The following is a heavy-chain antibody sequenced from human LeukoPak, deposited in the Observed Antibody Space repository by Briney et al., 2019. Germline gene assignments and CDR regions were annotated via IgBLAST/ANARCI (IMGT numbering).Heavy chain of an antibody. J-gene: IGHJ6*03. V-gene: IGHV3-23*01. CDR1: GFTFSSYA. Sequence: GGSLRLSCAASGFTFSSYAMSWVRQAPGKGLEWDSAISGSGGSTYHADSVKGRFTISRDNSKNTLYLQMNSLRAEDTAVYYCAKDQTSSGYYPPEPSVDMDVWGTGTTVTVSS. CDR2: ISGSGGST. CDR3: AKDQTSSGYYPPEPSVDMDV. D-gene: IGHD3-22*01.